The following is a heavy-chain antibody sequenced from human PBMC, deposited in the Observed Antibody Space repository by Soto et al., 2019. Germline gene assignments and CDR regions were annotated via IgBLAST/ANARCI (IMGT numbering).Heavy chain of an antibody. CDR3: ARRAETNGWNGFGADRYYFDF. CDR2: MNPDTGNS. J-gene: IGHJ4*02. Sequence: ASVKVSCKASGYTFTSYDIYWVRQATGQGLEWMGWMNPDTGNSGYAQKFQGRVTMTSDTSISTAHMELSSLRSEDTAVYYCARRAETNGWNGFGADRYYFDFWGQGTLVTVSS. D-gene: IGHD1-1*01. CDR1: GYTFTSYD. V-gene: IGHV1-8*01.